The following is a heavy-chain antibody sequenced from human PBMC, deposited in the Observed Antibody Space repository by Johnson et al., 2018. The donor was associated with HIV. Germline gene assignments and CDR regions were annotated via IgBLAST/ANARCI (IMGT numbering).Heavy chain of an antibody. Sequence: QVQLVESGGGVVQPGRSLRLSCAASGFTFSSYAMHWVRQAPGKGLEWVAVISYDGSNKYYADSVKGRFTISRDNSKNTLYLQRNSLRAEDTAVYYCAKALPEYSSTPQAFDIWGQGTMVTVSS. CDR3: AKALPEYSSTPQAFDI. V-gene: IGHV3-30*04. CDR1: GFTFSSYA. CDR2: ISYDGSNK. D-gene: IGHD6-6*01. J-gene: IGHJ3*02.